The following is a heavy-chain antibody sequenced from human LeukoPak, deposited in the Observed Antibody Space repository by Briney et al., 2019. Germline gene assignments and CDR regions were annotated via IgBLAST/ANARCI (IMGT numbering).Heavy chain of an antibody. J-gene: IGHJ4*02. CDR3: ARVLGLMVYAGDY. V-gene: IGHV3-21*01. Sequence: GGSLRLSCAASGFTFSSYSMNWVRQSPGKGLEWVSSISSSSSYIYYADSVKGRFTISRDNAKNSLYLQMNSLRAEDTAVYYCARVLGLMVYAGDYWCQGTLVTVSS. CDR1: GFTFSSYS. D-gene: IGHD2-8*01. CDR2: ISSSSSYI.